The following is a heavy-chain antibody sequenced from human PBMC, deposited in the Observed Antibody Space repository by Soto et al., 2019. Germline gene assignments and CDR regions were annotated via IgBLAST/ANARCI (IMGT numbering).Heavy chain of an antibody. D-gene: IGHD6-19*01. CDR1: GFTFSSYW. CDR2: INSDGSST. CDR3: ARARSLAVAGTWYYGMDV. J-gene: IGHJ6*02. Sequence: GGSLRLSCAASGFTFSSYWMHWVRQAPGKGLVWVSRINSDGSSTSYADSVKGRFTISRDNAKNTLYLQMNSLRAEDTAVYYCARARSLAVAGTWYYGMDVWGQGTTVTVSS. V-gene: IGHV3-74*01.